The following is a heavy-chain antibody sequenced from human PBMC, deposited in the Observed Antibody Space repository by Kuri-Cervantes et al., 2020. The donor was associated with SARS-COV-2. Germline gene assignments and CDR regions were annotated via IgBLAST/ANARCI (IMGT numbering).Heavy chain of an antibody. CDR2: LNNDGRRT. Sequence: GGSLRLSCEASGFSTSSYWMHWVRQVPGKAPVWVARLNNDGRRTNYADFVRGRFTILRNNAKNTPYLQMHSLKTEDTAVYYCTTLIDYWGQGALVTVSS. J-gene: IGHJ4*02. D-gene: IGHD1-1*01. CDR1: GFSTSSYW. CDR3: TTLIDY. V-gene: IGHV3-74*01.